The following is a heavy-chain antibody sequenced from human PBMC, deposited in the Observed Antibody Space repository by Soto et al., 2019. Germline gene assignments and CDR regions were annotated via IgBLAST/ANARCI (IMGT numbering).Heavy chain of an antibody. CDR2: ISSSSSYI. CDR1: GFTFSSYS. Sequence: VGSLRLSCAASGFTFSSYSMNWVRQAPGKGLEWVSSISSSSSYIYYADSVKGRFTISRDNAKNSLYLQMNSLRAEDTAVYYCARDLSDFWSGYLDAFDIWGQGTMVTVSS. CDR3: ARDLSDFWSGYLDAFDI. V-gene: IGHV3-21*01. D-gene: IGHD3-3*01. J-gene: IGHJ3*02.